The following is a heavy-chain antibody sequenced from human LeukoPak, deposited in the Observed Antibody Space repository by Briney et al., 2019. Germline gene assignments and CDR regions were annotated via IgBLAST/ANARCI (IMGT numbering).Heavy chain of an antibody. V-gene: IGHV4-38-2*01. CDR1: GFSISSGYY. CDR2: IYHSGST. CDR3: VRGSYCSGGSCYADLDY. J-gene: IGHJ4*02. D-gene: IGHD2-15*01. Sequence: SETLSLTCAVSGFSISSGYYWGWIRQPPGKGLEWIGSIYHSGSTYYNPSLKSRVTISVDTSKNQFSLKLTSVTAADTAVYYRVRGSYCSGGSCYADLDYWGQGTLVTVSS.